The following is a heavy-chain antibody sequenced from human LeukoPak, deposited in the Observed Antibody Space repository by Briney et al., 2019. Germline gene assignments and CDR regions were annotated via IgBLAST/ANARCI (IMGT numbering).Heavy chain of an antibody. CDR1: GGSISSYY. D-gene: IGHD3-16*01. V-gene: IGHV4-59*01. J-gene: IGHJ6*03. CDR3: ARVGAGWGDYYYYYMDV. CDR2: IYYSGST. Sequence: SETLSLTCTVSGGSISSYYWSWIRQPPGKGLEWIGYIYYSGSTNYNPSLKSRVTISVDTSKNQFSLKLNSVTAADTAVYYCARVGAGWGDYYYYYMDVWGKGTTVTISS.